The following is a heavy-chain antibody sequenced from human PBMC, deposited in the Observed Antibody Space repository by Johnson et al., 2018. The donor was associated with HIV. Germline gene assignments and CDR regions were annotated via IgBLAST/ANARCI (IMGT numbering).Heavy chain of an antibody. Sequence: QVQLVESGGGVVQPGGSLRLSCAASGFTFSNYGMHWVRQAPGKGLEWVAFIRYDGTNKYYTDSVKGRFTISRDNSKNTLYLQMNSLRAEDTAVYHCAKGPLTVTRAFEIWGQGTLVTVSS. J-gene: IGHJ3*02. CDR2: IRYDGTNK. CDR1: GFTFSNYG. CDR3: AKGPLTVTRAFEI. V-gene: IGHV3-30*02. D-gene: IGHD4-17*01.